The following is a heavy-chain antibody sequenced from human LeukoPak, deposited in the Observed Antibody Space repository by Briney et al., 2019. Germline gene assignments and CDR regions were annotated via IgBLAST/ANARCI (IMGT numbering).Heavy chain of an antibody. Sequence: ASVKVSCKASGYTFTSYDINWVRQATGQGLEWMGWMNPNSGNTGYAQKFQGRVTMTRNTSISTAYMELSSLRSEDTAVCYCATRSSGWYGELFDYWGQGTLVTVSS. CDR2: MNPNSGNT. CDR1: GYTFTSYD. D-gene: IGHD6-19*01. CDR3: ATRSSGWYGELFDY. J-gene: IGHJ4*02. V-gene: IGHV1-8*01.